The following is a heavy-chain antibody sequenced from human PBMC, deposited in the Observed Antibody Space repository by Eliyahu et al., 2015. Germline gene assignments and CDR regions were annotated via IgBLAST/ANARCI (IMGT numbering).Heavy chain of an antibody. CDR1: GFNXXXYA. V-gene: IGHV3-9*01. D-gene: IGHD2-15*01. CDR2: ISWNSVNV. CDR3: SKDGAPYCSGGSCSGYGMDV. J-gene: IGHJ6*02. Sequence: EVHLVESGGGLVQPGRSLRLXCAASGFNXXXYAXXGVRQVPGKGLGWVSXISWNSVNVGYADSVRGRFTISRDNGNNSLYLEMNNLRAEDTALYYCSKDGAPYCSGGSCSGYGMDVWDQGTMVTVSS.